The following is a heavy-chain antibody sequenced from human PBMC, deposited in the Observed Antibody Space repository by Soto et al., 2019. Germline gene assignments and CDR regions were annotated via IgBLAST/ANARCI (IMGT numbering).Heavy chain of an antibody. V-gene: IGHV5-10-1*01. J-gene: IGHJ4*02. Sequence: GESLKISCKGSGYSFAGSWITWVRQKPGKGLEWMGRIDPSDSQTYYSPSFRGHVTISVTKSITTVFLQWSSLRASDTAMYYCARRIYDSDTGPNFQYYFDSWGQGTPVTVS. D-gene: IGHD3-22*01. CDR2: IDPSDSQT. CDR3: ARRIYDSDTGPNFQYYFDS. CDR1: GYSFAGSW.